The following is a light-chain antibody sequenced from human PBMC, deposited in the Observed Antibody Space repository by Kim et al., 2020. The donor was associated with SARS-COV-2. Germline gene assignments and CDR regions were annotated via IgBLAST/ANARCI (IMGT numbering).Light chain of an antibody. Sequence: VSPGQTASITCFGDKLGDNYVSWYQRRPGQSPVVVIYQDTNRPSGIPERFSGSNSGNTATLTISGAQAMDEADYYCQAWDSSTAVFGGGTQLTVL. CDR3: QAWDSSTAV. V-gene: IGLV3-1*01. J-gene: IGLJ3*02. CDR1: KLGDNY. CDR2: QDT.